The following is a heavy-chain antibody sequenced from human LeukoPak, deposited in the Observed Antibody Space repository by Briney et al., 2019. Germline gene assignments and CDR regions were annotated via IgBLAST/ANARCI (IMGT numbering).Heavy chain of an antibody. CDR1: GYALTGYY. CDR3: ARPGPLRGIGMSVNDY. D-gene: IGHD1-26*01. V-gene: IGHV1-2*06. CDR2: INPNSGGT. J-gene: IGHJ4*02. Sequence: ASVKVSCKASGYALTGYYMHWVRQAPGQGLEWMGRINPNSGGTNYAQKFQGRVTMTRDTSISTAYMELSRLRSDDTAVYYCARPGPLRGIGMSVNDYWGQGTLVTVSS.